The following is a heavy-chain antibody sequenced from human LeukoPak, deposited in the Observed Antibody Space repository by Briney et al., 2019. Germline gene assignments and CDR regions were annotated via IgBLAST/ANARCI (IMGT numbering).Heavy chain of an antibody. CDR1: GFTFSDYN. Sequence: GGSLRLSCAASGFTFSDYNMNWIRQAPGKGLEWVAYISSSSDYTNYADSVKGRFTVSRDNAKNSLYLQMNSLRAEDTAVYYCARRNAFEIWGQGTMVTVSS. CDR2: ISSSSDYT. J-gene: IGHJ3*02. V-gene: IGHV3-11*03. CDR3: ARRNAFEI.